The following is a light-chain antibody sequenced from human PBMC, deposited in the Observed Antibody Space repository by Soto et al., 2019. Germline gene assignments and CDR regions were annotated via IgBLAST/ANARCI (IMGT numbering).Light chain of an antibody. CDR3: QQTYSTPRGA. J-gene: IGKJ1*01. CDR1: ESIRNN. V-gene: IGKV1-39*01. Sequence: DIQMTQSPSSLSASVGDRVTITCRASESIRNNLNWYQQKPGKAPKLLIYAASTLQSGVPSRFSGGGSGTEFALPIGSMQPEDFTTYYCQQTYSTPRGAFGQGTKVDFK. CDR2: AAS.